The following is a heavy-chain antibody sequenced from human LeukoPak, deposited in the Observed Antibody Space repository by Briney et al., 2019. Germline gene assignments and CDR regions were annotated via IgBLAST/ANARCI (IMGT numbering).Heavy chain of an antibody. J-gene: IGHJ4*02. V-gene: IGHV1-69*13. CDR3: ARDKSCGGSCYVDDY. CDR1: GGTFSSYA. D-gene: IGHD2-15*01. Sequence: SVKVSCKASGGTFSSYAISWVRQAPGQGLEWMGGIIPIFGTANYAQRFQGRVTITADESTSTAYMELSSLRSEDTAVYYCARDKSCGGSCYVDDYWGQGTLVTVSS. CDR2: IIPIFGTA.